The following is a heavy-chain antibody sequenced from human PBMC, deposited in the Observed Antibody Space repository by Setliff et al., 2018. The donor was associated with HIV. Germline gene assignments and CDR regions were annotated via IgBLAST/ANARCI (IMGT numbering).Heavy chain of an antibody. Sequence: ASVKVSCKTSGGTFSTFGISWVRQAPGQGLEWMGWINPNSGGTNYAQKFQGRVAMTRDTSISTAYLDLSRLRSDDTTVYYCARGAGNPHWYYDTWSGPSSGYFQHWGQGTLVTVSS. V-gene: IGHV1-2*02. CDR1: GGTFSTFG. CDR2: INPNSGGT. J-gene: IGHJ1*01. CDR3: ARGAGNPHWYYDTWSGPSSGYFQH. D-gene: IGHD3-3*01.